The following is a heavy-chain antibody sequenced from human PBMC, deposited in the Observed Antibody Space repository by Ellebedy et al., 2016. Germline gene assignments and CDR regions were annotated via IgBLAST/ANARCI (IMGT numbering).Heavy chain of an antibody. CDR2: IYYSGST. J-gene: IGHJ4*02. CDR3: ARESVYGGNPAGFDY. CDR1: GGSISSYY. D-gene: IGHD4-23*01. Sequence: SETLSLTCTVSGGSISSYYWSWIRQPPGKGLEWIGYIYYSGSTNYNPSLKSRVTISVDTSKNQFSLKLSSVTAADTAVYYCARESVYGGNPAGFDYWGQGTLVTVSS. V-gene: IGHV4-59*01.